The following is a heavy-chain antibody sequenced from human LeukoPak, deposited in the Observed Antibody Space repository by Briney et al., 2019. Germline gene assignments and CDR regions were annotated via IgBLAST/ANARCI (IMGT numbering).Heavy chain of an antibody. CDR2: ISSSSSYI. CDR1: GFTFSSYS. J-gene: IGHJ4*02. CDR3: ARDSGYSYGYPFDY. Sequence: PGGSQRLSCAASGFTFSSYSMNWVRQAPGKGLEWVSSISSSSSYIYYADSVKGRFTISRDNAKNSLYLQMNSLRAEDTAVYYCARDSGYSYGYPFDYWGQGTLVTVSS. D-gene: IGHD5-18*01. V-gene: IGHV3-21*01.